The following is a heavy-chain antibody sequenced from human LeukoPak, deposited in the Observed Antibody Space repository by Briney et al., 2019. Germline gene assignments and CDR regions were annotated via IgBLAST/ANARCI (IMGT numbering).Heavy chain of an antibody. CDR3: TTDPAYCGGDCYSDAGAEAFDI. D-gene: IGHD2-21*01. CDR1: GVTFCNAW. V-gene: IGHV3-15*01. J-gene: IGHJ3*02. Sequence: GALRHSCAASGVTFCNAWMSSGRQGPRERVERGGGIKSKTDGGTTDYAAPVKGRFTISRDDSKNALYLQMNSLKTEVTAVYYCTTDPAYCGGDCYSDAGAEAFDIWGQGTMVTVSS. CDR2: IKSKTDGGTT.